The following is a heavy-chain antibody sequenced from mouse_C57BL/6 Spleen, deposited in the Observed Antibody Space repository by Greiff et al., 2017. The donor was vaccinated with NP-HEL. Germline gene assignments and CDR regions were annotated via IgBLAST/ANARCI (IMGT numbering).Heavy chain of an antibody. J-gene: IGHJ2*01. Sequence: VKLQESGAELVRPGTSVKVSCKASGYAFTNYLIEWVKQRPGQGLEWIGVINPGSGGTNYNEKFKGKATLTADKSSSTAYMQLSSLTSEDSAVYFCARYGVASFDYWGQGTTLTVSS. V-gene: IGHV1-54*01. CDR1: GYAFTNYL. CDR3: ARYGVASFDY. CDR2: INPGSGGT. D-gene: IGHD1-1*01.